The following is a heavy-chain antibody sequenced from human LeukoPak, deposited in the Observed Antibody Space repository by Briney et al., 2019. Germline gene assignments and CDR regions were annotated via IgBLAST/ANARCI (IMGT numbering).Heavy chain of an antibody. CDR1: GFTLSSYN. Sequence: GGSLRLSCAASGFTLSSYNMNWVRQAPGKGLEWVSSISSSSSYIYYADSVKGRFTISRDNAKSSLYLQMNSLRAEDTAVYYCARDPYCSSTSCPGWAFDIWGQGTMVTVSS. J-gene: IGHJ3*02. D-gene: IGHD2-2*01. CDR2: ISSSSSYI. V-gene: IGHV3-21*01. CDR3: ARDPYCSSTSCPGWAFDI.